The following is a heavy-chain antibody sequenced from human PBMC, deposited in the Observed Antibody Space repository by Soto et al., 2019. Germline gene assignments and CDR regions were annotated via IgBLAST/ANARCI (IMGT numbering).Heavy chain of an antibody. D-gene: IGHD6-19*01. Sequence: GVSLSLSCAASGFTFSSYWMHWVRQAPGKGLEWVSRINDDGRRTSYADSVKGRFTISRDNAKNTLYLQMNSLRAEDTAVYYCARDGLYSSGSFDYWGQGPLVTVSS. J-gene: IGHJ4*02. CDR2: INDDGRRT. V-gene: IGHV3-74*01. CDR1: GFTFSSYW. CDR3: ARDGLYSSGSFDY.